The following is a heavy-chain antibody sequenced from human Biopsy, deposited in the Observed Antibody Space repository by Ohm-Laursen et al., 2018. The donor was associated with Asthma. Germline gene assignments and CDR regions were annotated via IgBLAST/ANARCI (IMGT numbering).Heavy chain of an antibody. Sequence: SVKVSCKASGYTFTGYYMHWVRQAPGQGLDWMGWISVYNGDTDYAQKLQGRVTMTTDTSTSTAYMELRSLRSDDTAVYYCARHRGYCTGGSCYPDFDYWGQGTLVTVSS. J-gene: IGHJ4*02. CDR2: ISVYNGDT. CDR3: ARHRGYCTGGSCYPDFDY. V-gene: IGHV1-18*04. D-gene: IGHD2-15*01. CDR1: GYTFTGYY.